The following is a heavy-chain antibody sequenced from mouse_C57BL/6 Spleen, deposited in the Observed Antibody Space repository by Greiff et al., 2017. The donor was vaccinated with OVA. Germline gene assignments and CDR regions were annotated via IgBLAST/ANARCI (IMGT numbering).Heavy chain of an antibody. D-gene: IGHD2-4*01. CDR1: GYTFTDYY. J-gene: IGHJ2*01. Sequence: EVQLQQSGPVLVKPGASVKMSCKASGYTFTDYYMNWVKQSHGKSLEWIGVINPYNGGTSYNQKFKGKATLTVDKSSSTAYMELNSLTSEDSAVYYCARYDYGSFDYWGQGTTLTVSS. CDR3: ARYDYGSFDY. V-gene: IGHV1-19*01. CDR2: INPYNGGT.